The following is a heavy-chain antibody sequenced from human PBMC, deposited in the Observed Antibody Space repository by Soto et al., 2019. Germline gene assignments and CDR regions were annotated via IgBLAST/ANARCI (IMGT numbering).Heavy chain of an antibody. V-gene: IGHV3-7*03. Sequence: GGSLRLSCAASGFTFGDYWMSWVRQAPGKGLEWVAHIKKDGSENYYVDSVTGRFTVSRDNTKNSLYLQMNSLRAEDTAVYYCAKLGSGYYTGLYFDYWGQGTLVTVS. CDR3: AKLGSGYYTGLYFDY. D-gene: IGHD3-3*01. CDR1: GFTFGDYW. J-gene: IGHJ4*02. CDR2: IKKDGSEN.